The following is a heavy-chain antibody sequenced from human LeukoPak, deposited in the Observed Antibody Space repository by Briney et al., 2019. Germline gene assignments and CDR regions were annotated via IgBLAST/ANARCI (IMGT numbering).Heavy chain of an antibody. CDR2: IYYSGST. J-gene: IGHJ4*02. CDR3: ARQFDFWSGYDY. Sequence: SETLSLTCAVSGGSISSGGYSWSWIRQPPGKGLEWIGYIYYSGSTYYNPSLKSRVTIPVDTSKNQFSLKLSSVTAADTAMYYCARQFDFWSGYDYWGQGTLVTVSS. V-gene: IGHV4-30-4*07. CDR1: GGSISSGGYS. D-gene: IGHD3-3*01.